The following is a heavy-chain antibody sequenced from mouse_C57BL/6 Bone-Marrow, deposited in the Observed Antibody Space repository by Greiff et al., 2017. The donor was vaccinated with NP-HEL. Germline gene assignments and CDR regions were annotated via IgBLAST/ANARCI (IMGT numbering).Heavy chain of an antibody. Sequence: VQLKESGPGLVKPSQSLSLTCSVTGYSITSGYYWNWIRQFPGNKLEWMGYISYDGSNNYNPSLKNRISITRETSKNQFFLKLNSLTTEDTAKYYGARSAVGAKRYFGGWGTGTTVT. J-gene: IGHJ1*03. V-gene: IGHV3-6*01. CDR3: ARSAVGAKRYFGG. CDR1: GYSITSGYY. CDR2: ISYDGSN. D-gene: IGHD1-1*01.